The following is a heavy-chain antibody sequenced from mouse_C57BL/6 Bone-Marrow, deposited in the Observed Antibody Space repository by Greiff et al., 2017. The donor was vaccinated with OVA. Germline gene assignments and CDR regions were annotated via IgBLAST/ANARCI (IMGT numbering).Heavy chain of an antibody. CDR1: GYSFTDYN. V-gene: IGHV1-39*01. D-gene: IGHD1-1*01. CDR3: ARTGTTVVDDWYFDV. CDR2: INPNYGTT. J-gene: IGHJ1*03. Sequence: EVKLVESGPELVKPGASVKISCKASGYSFTDYNMNWVKQSNGKSLEWIGVINPNYGTTSYNQKFKGKATLTVDQSSSTAYMQLNSLTSEDSAVYYCARTGTTVVDDWYFDVWGTGTTVTVSS.